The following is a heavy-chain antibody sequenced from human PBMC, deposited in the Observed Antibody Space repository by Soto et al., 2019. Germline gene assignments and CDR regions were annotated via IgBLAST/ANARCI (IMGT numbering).Heavy chain of an antibody. CDR1: WITFSNAW. CDR2: IKTVTDGATT. D-gene: IGHD3-22*01. V-gene: IGHV3-15*01. Sequence: PVGSLRLSCEVSWITFSNAWMNWVRQAPGKGLEWVARIKTVTDGATTDYAAPVRGRFTISRDDSKNMLFLHMNNVKGDDTGVYFCTSDLPDNWFDPWGRGTQVTVSS. CDR3: TSDLPDNWFDP. J-gene: IGHJ5*01.